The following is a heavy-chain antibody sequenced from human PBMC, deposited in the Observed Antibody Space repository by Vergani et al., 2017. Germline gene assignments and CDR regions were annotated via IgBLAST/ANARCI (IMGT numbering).Heavy chain of an antibody. J-gene: IGHJ3*02. Sequence: QVQLQQWGAGLLKPSETLSLTCAVYGGSFSGYYWSWIRQPPGKGLEWIGEINHSGSTNYNPSLKSRVTISVDTSKNQFSLKLSSVTAADTAVYYCAKGTDYGPGSAFDIWGQGTMVTVSS. V-gene: IGHV4-34*01. CDR2: INHSGST. CDR3: AKGTDYGPGSAFDI. CDR1: GGSFSGYY. D-gene: IGHD4-17*01.